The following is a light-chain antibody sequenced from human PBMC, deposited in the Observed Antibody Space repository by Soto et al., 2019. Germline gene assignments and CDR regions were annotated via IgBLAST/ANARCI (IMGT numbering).Light chain of an antibody. V-gene: IGKV3-20*01. J-gene: IGKJ1*01. CDR3: QQYGSSHSWT. Sequence: EIVLTQSPGTLSLSPGERATLSCRASQSVSSSYLAWYQQKPGQAPRLLIYGASSRATGIPHRFSGSGSGTDFTLTISRLEPEDFAVYYCQQYGSSHSWTFGQGTKVEIK. CDR1: QSVSSSY. CDR2: GAS.